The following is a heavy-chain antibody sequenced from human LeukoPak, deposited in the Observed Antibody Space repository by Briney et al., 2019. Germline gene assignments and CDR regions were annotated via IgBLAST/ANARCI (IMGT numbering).Heavy chain of an antibody. CDR3: ARSITGTTGANYCYYHMDV. Sequence: SETLSLTCTVSGGSISRYYWSWIRQPPGQGLEWIGRIYTSGSTNYNPSLKSRVTMSVDTSKNQFSLKLSSVTAADTAVYYCARSITGTTGANYCYYHMDVWGEGTTVTVSS. CDR1: GGSISRYY. D-gene: IGHD1-7*01. V-gene: IGHV4-4*07. J-gene: IGHJ6*03. CDR2: IYTSGST.